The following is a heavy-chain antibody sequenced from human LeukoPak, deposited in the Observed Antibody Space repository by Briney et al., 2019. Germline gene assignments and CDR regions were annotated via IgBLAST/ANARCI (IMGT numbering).Heavy chain of an antibody. D-gene: IGHD6-19*01. Sequence: PGGSLRLSCEVSGFTFSNYSMHWVRQAPGKGLEWVALIWYDGRTKFHADSVKGRFTISRDNFENTLYLQMSSLRVEDTAVYYCAREWGRIAVAGGPGYWGQGTLVTVSS. CDR2: IWYDGRTK. J-gene: IGHJ4*02. CDR1: GFTFSNYS. V-gene: IGHV3-33*01. CDR3: AREWGRIAVAGGPGY.